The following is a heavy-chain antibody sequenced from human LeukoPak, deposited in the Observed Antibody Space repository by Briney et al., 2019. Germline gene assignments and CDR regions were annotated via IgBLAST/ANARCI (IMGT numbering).Heavy chain of an antibody. D-gene: IGHD3-9*01. CDR2: ISSSGSAI. CDR1: GFTFSDYY. V-gene: IGHV3-11*01. Sequence: GGSLSLSCAASGFTFSDYYMSWIRQAPGKGLEWVSYISSSGSAIYYADSVKGRFTISRDNAKNSLYLQMNTLRAEDTAVYYCARLQYFDWFIDYWGQGTLVTVSS. CDR3: ARLQYFDWFIDY. J-gene: IGHJ4*02.